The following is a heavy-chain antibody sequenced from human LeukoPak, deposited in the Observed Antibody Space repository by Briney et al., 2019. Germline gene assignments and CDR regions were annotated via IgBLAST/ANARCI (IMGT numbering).Heavy chain of an antibody. CDR1: GYTLTELS. Sequence: ASVKVSCKVSGYTLTELSMHWVRQAPGKGLEWKGGFDPEDGETIYAQKFQGRVTMTEDTSTDTAYMELSSLRSEDTAVYYCANGDSSGYYYFDYWGQGTLVTVSS. V-gene: IGHV1-24*01. J-gene: IGHJ4*02. D-gene: IGHD3-22*01. CDR2: FDPEDGET. CDR3: ANGDSSGYYYFDY.